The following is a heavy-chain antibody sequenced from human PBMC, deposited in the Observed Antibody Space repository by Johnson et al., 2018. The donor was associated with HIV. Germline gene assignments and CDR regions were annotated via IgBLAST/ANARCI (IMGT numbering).Heavy chain of an antibody. Sequence: VQLMESGGGLVQPGGSLRLSCAASGFTFSRYWMHWVRQAPGKGLVWVSRINSDGSSTNYADSVKGRFTISRDNAKNTLYLQMNSLRAEDTAVFYCARDAKVGYGDAFDIWGHGTMVTVSS. V-gene: IGHV3-74*01. CDR2: INSDGSST. D-gene: IGHD5-12*01. J-gene: IGHJ3*02. CDR3: ARDAKVGYGDAFDI. CDR1: GFTFSRYW.